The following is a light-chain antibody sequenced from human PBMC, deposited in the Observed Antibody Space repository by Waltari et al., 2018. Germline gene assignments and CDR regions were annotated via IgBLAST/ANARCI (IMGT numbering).Light chain of an antibody. CDR3: QSYDTSLSVV. CDR1: GSNIGAGYD. Sequence: QSVLTQPPSVSGAPGQRVTISCTGSGSNIGAGYDVHWYQQLPRAAPKLLIYGSTSRPLGAPARLFGSPSGTSASLAITGLQAEDEADYYCQSYDTSLSVVFGGGTKLTVL. V-gene: IGLV1-40*01. J-gene: IGLJ3*02. CDR2: GST.